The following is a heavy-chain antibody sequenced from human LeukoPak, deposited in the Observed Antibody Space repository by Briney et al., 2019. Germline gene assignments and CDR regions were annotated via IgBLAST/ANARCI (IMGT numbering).Heavy chain of an antibody. Sequence: GGSLRLSCAASGFTFSSYWMTWVRQAPGKGREWVANIKQDGSDKYYVDSVKGRFTISRDNAKNSLYLQMNSLRAEDTAVYYCARYYSGSYDYWGQGTLVTVSS. CDR1: GFTFSSYW. CDR2: IKQDGSDK. J-gene: IGHJ4*02. V-gene: IGHV3-7*01. CDR3: ARYYSGSYDY. D-gene: IGHD1-26*01.